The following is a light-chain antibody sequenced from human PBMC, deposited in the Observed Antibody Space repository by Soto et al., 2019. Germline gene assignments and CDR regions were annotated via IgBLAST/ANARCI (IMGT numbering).Light chain of an antibody. CDR2: DAS. CDR3: QQYNNWPGT. CDR1: QSVRSS. Sequence: EIVMTQSPATLSVSPGERATLSCWASQSVRSSLAWYKQNPGQAPRLFIYDASARATDIPVRFSGSGSGTEFTLTISSLQSEDSEVYFCQQYNNWPGTFGQGTKVDIK. J-gene: IGKJ1*01. V-gene: IGKV3-15*01.